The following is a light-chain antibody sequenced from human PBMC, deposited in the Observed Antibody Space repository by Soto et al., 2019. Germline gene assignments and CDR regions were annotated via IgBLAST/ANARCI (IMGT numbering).Light chain of an antibody. CDR3: QQFNSYPPLT. J-gene: IGKJ4*01. V-gene: IGKV1-13*02. CDR1: QGISSA. CDR2: DAS. Sequence: AIQLTQSPSSLSASVGDRVTITCRASQGISSALAWYQQKPGKATKLLIYDASSFESGVPSRFSGSGSGTDFTLTISSLQPEDFATYYCQQFNSYPPLTFGGGTKVEIK.